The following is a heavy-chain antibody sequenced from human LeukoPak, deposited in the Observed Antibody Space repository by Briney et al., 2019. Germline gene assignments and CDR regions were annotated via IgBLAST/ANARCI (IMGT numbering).Heavy chain of an antibody. CDR1: GFTFGDYA. J-gene: IGHJ5*02. V-gene: IGHV3-49*04. Sequence: GGSLRLSCTASGFTFGDYAMSWVRQAPGKGLEWVGFIRSKAYGGTTEYAASVKGRFSISRDDSKSIAYLQMNSLKTEDTAVYYCTRDSNVPYFWFDPWGQGTLVTVSS. CDR2: IRSKAYGGTT. D-gene: IGHD3-9*01. CDR3: TRDSNVPYFWFDP.